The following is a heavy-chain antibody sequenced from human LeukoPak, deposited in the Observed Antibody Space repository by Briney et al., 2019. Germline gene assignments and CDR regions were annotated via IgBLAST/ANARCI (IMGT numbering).Heavy chain of an antibody. CDR3: ARLGEPEYYFDY. CDR2: IYYSGST. V-gene: IGHV4-31*03. Sequence: SQTLSLTCTVSGGSISSGGYYWSWIRQHPGKGLEWIEYIYYSGSTYYNPSLKSRVTISVDTSKNQFSLKLSSVTAADTAVYYCARLGEPEYYFDYWGQGTLVTVSS. CDR1: GGSISSGGYY. J-gene: IGHJ4*02.